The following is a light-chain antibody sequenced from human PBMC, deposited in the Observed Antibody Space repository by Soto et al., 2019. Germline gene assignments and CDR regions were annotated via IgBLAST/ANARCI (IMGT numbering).Light chain of an antibody. CDR2: DVS. V-gene: IGLV2-14*01. CDR3: SSYTSSSTGV. CDR1: SSDVSAYNY. Sequence: QSALTQPASVSGSPRQSITISCTGTSSDVSAYNYVSWYQQHPGKVPKLMIYDVSNRPSGVSTRFSGSKSGNTASLTISGLQAEDEADYYCSSYTSSSTGVFGGGTKLTVL. J-gene: IGLJ2*01.